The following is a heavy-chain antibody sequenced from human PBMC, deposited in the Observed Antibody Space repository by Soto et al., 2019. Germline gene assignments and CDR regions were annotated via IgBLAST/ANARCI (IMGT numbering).Heavy chain of an antibody. CDR1: GFTFSSHS. V-gene: IGHV3-30-3*01. Sequence: QVQLVESGGGVVQPGRSLRLSCAASGFTFSSHSIQWVRQAPGKGLEWVAVISYDGSIKYYADSVKGRFTISRDNSKNTAYLQMHSLRAEDTAVFYCAREWSTSGDLDYWGQGTLVIVSS. D-gene: IGHD3-10*01. CDR3: AREWSTSGDLDY. CDR2: ISYDGSIK. J-gene: IGHJ4*02.